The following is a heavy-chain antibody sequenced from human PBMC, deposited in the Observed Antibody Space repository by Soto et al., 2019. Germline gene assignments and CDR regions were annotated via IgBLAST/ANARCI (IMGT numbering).Heavy chain of an antibody. CDR2: SYWDDDK. Sequence: QITLKESGPTLVKPTQTLTLTCTFSGFSLSTSGVGVGWIRQPPGKALEWLALSYWDDDKRYSPSPKSRLTLTRDTSKTLGVLTMTSTVPVDTATYYCAHRPSVCSGGLCYSGFDYWGQGTLVTVSS. D-gene: IGHD2-15*01. CDR1: GFSLSTSGVG. CDR3: AHRPSVCSGGLCYSGFDY. J-gene: IGHJ4*02. V-gene: IGHV2-5*02.